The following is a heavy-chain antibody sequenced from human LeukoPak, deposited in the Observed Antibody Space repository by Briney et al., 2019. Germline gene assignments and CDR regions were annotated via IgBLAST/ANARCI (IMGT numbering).Heavy chain of an antibody. CDR2: ISGSGGST. CDR3: AKDYGDYPAPDY. Sequence: GGSLRLSCTASGFTFGDYAMSWVRQAPGEGLEWVSAISGSGGSTYYADSVRGRFTISRDNSKNTLYMQMDRLRAEDTAVYYCAKDYGDYPAPDYWGQGTLVTVSS. D-gene: IGHD4-17*01. J-gene: IGHJ4*02. V-gene: IGHV3-23*01. CDR1: GFTFGDYA.